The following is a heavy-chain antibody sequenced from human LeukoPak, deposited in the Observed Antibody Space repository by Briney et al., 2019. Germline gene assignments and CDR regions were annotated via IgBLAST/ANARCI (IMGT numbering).Heavy chain of an antibody. V-gene: IGHV4-39*07. CDR1: GGSISSSSYY. Sequence: TSSETLSLTCTVSGGSISSSSYYWSWIRQPPGKGLEWIGEINHSGSTNYNPSLKSRVTISVDTSKNQFSLKLSSVTAADTAVYYCARGGYRSGWDYFDYWGQGTLVTVSS. J-gene: IGHJ4*02. CDR3: ARGGYRSGWDYFDY. D-gene: IGHD6-19*01. CDR2: INHSGST.